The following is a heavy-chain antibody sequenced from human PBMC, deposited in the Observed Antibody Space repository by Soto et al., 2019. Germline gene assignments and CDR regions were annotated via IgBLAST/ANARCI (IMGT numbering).Heavy chain of an antibody. D-gene: IGHD3-16*01. CDR3: ASGGNWFDP. J-gene: IGHJ5*02. V-gene: IGHV4-59*01. Sequence: SETLSLTCNVSGGSISNYYWTWIRQSPEKGLEWIGYMYYNGNINYNPSLKSRVTISIDTSKNQCSLTLKSVSAADTAVYYCASGGNWFDPWGQGVLVTVSS. CDR2: MYYNGNI. CDR1: GGSISNYY.